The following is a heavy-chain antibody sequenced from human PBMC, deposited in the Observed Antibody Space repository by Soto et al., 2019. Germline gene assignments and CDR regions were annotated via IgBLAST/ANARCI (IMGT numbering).Heavy chain of an antibody. J-gene: IGHJ4*02. D-gene: IGHD6-19*01. CDR1: GFTFSSYA. V-gene: IGHV3-23*01. CDR2: ISGSGGST. CDR3: VKEGGIAVAGTFDY. Sequence: EVQLLESGGGLVQPGGSLRLSCAASGFTFSSYAMSWVRQAPGKGLEWVSAISGSGGSTYYADSVKGRFTISRDNSKNTLYLQMNSLRAEDTDVYDCVKEGGIAVAGTFDYWGQGTLVTVSS.